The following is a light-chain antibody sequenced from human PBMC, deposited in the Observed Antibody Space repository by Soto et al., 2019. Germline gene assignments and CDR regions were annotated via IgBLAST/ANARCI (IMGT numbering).Light chain of an antibody. Sequence: DMQMTQSPSSLSASVGDRVTNTCRASHSISSYLNWYQQKPGKAPNFLIYAASNLQSGVPSRFSGSGSGTEFTLTISSLQPEDFATYYCQQSYSTLAFGPGTKVDIK. CDR3: QQSYSTLA. V-gene: IGKV1-39*01. CDR1: HSISSY. CDR2: AAS. J-gene: IGKJ3*01.